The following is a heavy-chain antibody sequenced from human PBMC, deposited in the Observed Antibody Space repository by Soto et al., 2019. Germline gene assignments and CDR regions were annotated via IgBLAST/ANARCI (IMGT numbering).Heavy chain of an antibody. CDR2: ISSSSSYI. CDR3: ARDNYGCSSTSCYAYYYYGMDV. D-gene: IGHD2-2*01. V-gene: IGHV3-21*01. CDR1: GFTFSSYS. Sequence: PGGSLRLSCAASGFTFSSYSMNWVRQAPGKGLEWVSSISSSSSYIYYADSVKGRFTISRDNAKNSLYLQMNSLRAEDTAVYYCARDNYGCSSTSCYAYYYYGMDVWGQGTTVTVSS. J-gene: IGHJ6*02.